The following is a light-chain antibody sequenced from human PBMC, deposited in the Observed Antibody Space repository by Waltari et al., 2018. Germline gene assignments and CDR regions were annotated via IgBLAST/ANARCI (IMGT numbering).Light chain of an antibody. V-gene: IGKV1-5*03. CDR1: QSSSRW. CDR2: RAS. Sequence: DIQMTQSPSTLSASVGDRVTITCRASQSSSRWLAWYQQKPGKAPKILIYRASNLESGVPARFSGSGSGTEFTLTINSLQPDDFASYYCLQYNSYPDLTYGGGTKVDIK. J-gene: IGKJ4*01. CDR3: LQYNSYPDLT.